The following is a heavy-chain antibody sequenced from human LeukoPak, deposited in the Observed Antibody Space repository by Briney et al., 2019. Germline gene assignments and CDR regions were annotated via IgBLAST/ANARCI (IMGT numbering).Heavy chain of an antibody. V-gene: IGHV1-46*01. D-gene: IGHD4-17*01. Sequence: ASVKVSCKASGYTFINHYIHWVRRAPGQGLEWMGTINPSGGGTTYVQKFQGRVTVIRDTSTSTVCMELSTLRSEDTAVYYCARVPYESTVTTGWFDPWGQGTLVTVSS. CDR2: INPSGGGT. CDR1: GYTFINHY. J-gene: IGHJ5*02. CDR3: ARVPYESTVTTGWFDP.